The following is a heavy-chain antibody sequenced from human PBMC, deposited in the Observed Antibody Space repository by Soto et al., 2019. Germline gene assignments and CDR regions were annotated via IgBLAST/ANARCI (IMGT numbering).Heavy chain of an antibody. CDR2: ISYDGSNK. CDR3: AKVWYSSSWAETTEFDY. CDR1: GFTFSSYG. V-gene: IGHV3-30*18. J-gene: IGHJ4*02. Sequence: GGSLRLSCAASGFTFSSYGMHWVRQAPGKGLEWVAVISYDGSNKYYADSVKGRFTISRDNSKNTLYLQMNSLRAEDTAVYYCAKVWYSSSWAETTEFDYWGQGTLVTVSS. D-gene: IGHD6-13*01.